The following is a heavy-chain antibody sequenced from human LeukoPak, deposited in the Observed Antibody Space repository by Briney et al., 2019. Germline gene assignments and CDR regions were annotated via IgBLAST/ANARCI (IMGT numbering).Heavy chain of an antibody. Sequence: GESLKISCKGSGYSFTSDWVGWVRQMPGKGLEWMGIIYPGDSDTRYSPSFQGQVTISADKSISTAYLQWSGLKASDPAMYFCARTGYGDFNYFDYWGQGTLVTVSS. CDR2: IYPGDSDT. J-gene: IGHJ4*02. CDR1: GYSFTSDW. D-gene: IGHD4-17*01. CDR3: ARTGYGDFNYFDY. V-gene: IGHV5-51*01.